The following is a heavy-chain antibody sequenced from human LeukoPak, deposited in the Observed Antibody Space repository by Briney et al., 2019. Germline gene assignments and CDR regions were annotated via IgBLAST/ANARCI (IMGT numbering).Heavy chain of an antibody. V-gene: IGHV3-11*03. J-gene: IGHJ3*02. Sequence: DGSLPVSRAASGFAFSDYYMDWIRQAPGKGLEWVSYISSSSSYTNYADSVKGRFTISRDNAKNSLYLQMNSLRAEDTAVYYCAKARLRNDAFDIWGQGTRVTVSS. CDR1: GFAFSDYY. CDR2: ISSSSSYT. D-gene: IGHD4-17*01. CDR3: AKARLRNDAFDI.